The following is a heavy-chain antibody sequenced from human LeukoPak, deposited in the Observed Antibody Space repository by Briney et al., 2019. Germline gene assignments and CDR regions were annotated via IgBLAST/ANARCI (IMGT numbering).Heavy chain of an antibody. D-gene: IGHD2-2*01. V-gene: IGHV3-23*01. CDR1: GFTFSSYA. CDR2: ISGSGGST. CDR3: AKDLDCSSTSCYPDY. J-gene: IGHJ4*02. Sequence: GGSLRLSCAASGFTFSSYAMSWVCQAPGKGLEWVSAISGSGGSTYYADSVKGRFTISRDSSKNTLYLQMNSLRAEDTAVYYCAKDLDCSSTSCYPDYWGQGTLVTVSS.